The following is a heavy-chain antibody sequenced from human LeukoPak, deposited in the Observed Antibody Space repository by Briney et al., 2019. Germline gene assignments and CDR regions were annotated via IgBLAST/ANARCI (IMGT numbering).Heavy chain of an antibody. J-gene: IGHJ6*03. CDR3: KHYYLDG. Sequence: GGSLRLSCAASGFTFSSYSMNWVRQAPGKGLEWVSSIGTSGSYIYYTDSVKGRFTISRDNAKNSLYLQMNSLRAEDRAVYYSKHYYLDGWGKGTTVTVSS. CDR1: GFTFSSYS. D-gene: IGHD2-2*01. V-gene: IGHV3-21*01. CDR2: IGTSGSYI.